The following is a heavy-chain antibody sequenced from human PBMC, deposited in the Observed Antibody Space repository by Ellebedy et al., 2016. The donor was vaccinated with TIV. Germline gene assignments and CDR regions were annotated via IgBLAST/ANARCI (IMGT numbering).Heavy chain of an antibody. Sequence: GESLKISCAASGFTFNTYWMLWVRQAPGKGLEWISHINADGSTTTYADSVEGRFTISRDNAKNTLYLQMHSLGAEDTAYYFCARRNPSGYDPFLDSWGQGTPVTVSS. CDR1: GFTFNTYW. CDR3: ARRNPSGYDPFLDS. V-gene: IGHV3-74*01. CDR2: INADGSTT. D-gene: IGHD5-12*01. J-gene: IGHJ4*02.